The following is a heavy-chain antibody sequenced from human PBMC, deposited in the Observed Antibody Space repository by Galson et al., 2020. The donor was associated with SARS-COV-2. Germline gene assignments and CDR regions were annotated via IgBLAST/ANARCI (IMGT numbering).Heavy chain of an antibody. CDR2: IYYSGST. J-gene: IGHJ5*02. CDR1: GGSISSNSYY. CDR3: ARPRYGTDWFDP. D-gene: IGHD5-18*01. V-gene: IGHV4-39*01. Sequence: SETLSLTCTVSGGSISSNSYYWGWLRQPPGKGLEWIGSIYYSGSTYYNPSLKSRVTISVDTSKNQFSLQLRSVTAADTAVYYCARPRYGTDWFDPWGQGTLVTVSS.